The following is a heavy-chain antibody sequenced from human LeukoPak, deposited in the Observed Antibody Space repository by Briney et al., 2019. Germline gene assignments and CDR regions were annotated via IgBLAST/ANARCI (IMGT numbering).Heavy chain of an antibody. CDR1: GFTFSSYW. V-gene: IGHV3-7*01. D-gene: IGHD6-13*01. J-gene: IGHJ4*02. CDR3: ARGGSSWYLPPYYFDY. Sequence: GGSLRLSCAASGFTFSSYWMSWVRQAPGKGLGWVANIKQDGSEKYYVDSVKGRFTISRDNAKNSLYLQMNSLRAEDTAVYYCARGGSSWYLPPYYFDYWGQGTLVTVSS. CDR2: IKQDGSEK.